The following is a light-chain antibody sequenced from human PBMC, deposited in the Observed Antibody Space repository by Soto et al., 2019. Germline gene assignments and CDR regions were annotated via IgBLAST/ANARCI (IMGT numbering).Light chain of an antibody. J-gene: IGKJ1*01. CDR2: SAS. CDR1: QSISTW. V-gene: IGKV1-5*03. CDR3: QQYNNYWM. Sequence: DIQMTQSPSTLSASVGDRVTITCRASQSISTWLAWYQQKPGKAPKLLIYSASTLEVGVPSRFSGSGSGTEFSLTINSLQPDDFATYYCQQYNNYWMFGQGTKVDIK.